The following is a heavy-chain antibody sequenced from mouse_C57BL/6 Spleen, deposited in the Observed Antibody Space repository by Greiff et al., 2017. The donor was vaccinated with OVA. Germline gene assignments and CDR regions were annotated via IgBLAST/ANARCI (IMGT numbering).Heavy chain of an antibody. V-gene: IGHV1-39*01. CDR1: GYSFTDYN. D-gene: IGHD1-1*01. CDR3: ARWSITTVVEGAMDY. CDR2: INPNYGTT. Sequence: EVKVVESGPELVKPGASVKISCKASGYSFTDYNMNWVKQSNGKSLEWIGVINPNYGTTSYNQKFKGKATLTVDQSSSTAYMQLNSLTSEDSAVYYCARWSITTVVEGAMDYWGQGTSVTVSS. J-gene: IGHJ4*01.